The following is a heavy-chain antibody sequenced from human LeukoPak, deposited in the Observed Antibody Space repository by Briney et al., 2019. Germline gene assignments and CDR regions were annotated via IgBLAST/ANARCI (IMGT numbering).Heavy chain of an antibody. J-gene: IGHJ3*02. CDR2: IYHSGST. CDR3: ATGGELLDAFDI. V-gene: IGHV4-4*02. CDR1: GGSISSSNW. Sequence: PSETLSLTCAVSGGSISSSNWWSWVRRPPGKGLEWIGEIYHSGSTNYNPSLKSRVTISVDKSKNQFSLKLSSVTAADTAVYYCATGGELLDAFDIWGQGTMVTVSS. D-gene: IGHD1-26*01.